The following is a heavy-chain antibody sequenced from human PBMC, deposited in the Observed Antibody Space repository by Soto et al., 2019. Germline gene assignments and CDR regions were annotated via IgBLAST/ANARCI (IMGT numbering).Heavy chain of an antibody. J-gene: IGHJ4*02. CDR3: AREIVVARGASYFDY. V-gene: IGHV3-7*04. Sequence: GGSLRLACVGSGFTFSSNWMTWVRQAPGKGLEWVGNIRQDGSEKNYVDSVKGRFTISRDNAKNSLYLQMNSLRAEDTAVYYCAREIVVARGASYFDYWGPGTLVTVSS. CDR1: GFTFSSNW. D-gene: IGHD2-2*01. CDR2: IRQDGSEK.